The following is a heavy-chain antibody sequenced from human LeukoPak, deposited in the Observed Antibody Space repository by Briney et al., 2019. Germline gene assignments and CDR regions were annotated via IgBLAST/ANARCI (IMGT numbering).Heavy chain of an antibody. J-gene: IGHJ4*02. V-gene: IGHV3-21*06. CDR1: GFTFSSYS. CDR2: ISPSSGYI. D-gene: IGHD4-17*01. Sequence: GGSLRLSCAASGFTFSSYSMNWVRQAPGKGLEWVSSISPSSGYIYYADSVKGRFTISRDDAKNSLCLQMNSLRAEDTAVYYYARGGVTTYGYEFWGQGAPVTVSS. CDR3: ARGGVTTYGYEF.